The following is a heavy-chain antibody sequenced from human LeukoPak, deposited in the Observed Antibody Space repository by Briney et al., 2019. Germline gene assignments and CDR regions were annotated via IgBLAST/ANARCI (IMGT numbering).Heavy chain of an antibody. CDR1: GGSISSYY. V-gene: IGHV4-4*07. D-gene: IGHD4-17*01. CDR2: IYTSGST. CDR3: ARDGTVKTGDYFDY. Sequence: PSETLSLTCTVSGGSISSYYWSWVRQPSGKGLEWIGRIYTSGSTNYNPSLKSRVTMSVDTSKNQFSLKLSSVTAADTAVYYCARDGTVKTGDYFDYWGQGTLVTVSS. J-gene: IGHJ4*02.